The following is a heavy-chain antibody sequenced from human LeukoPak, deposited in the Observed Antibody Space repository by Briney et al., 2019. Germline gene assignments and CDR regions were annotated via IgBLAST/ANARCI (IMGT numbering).Heavy chain of an antibody. Sequence: SEILSLTCAVYGGSFSGNNWSWIRQPPGKGLEWIGEINHSGATKYNPSLKSRLTISVDPSKNQFSLKLKSVTAADTAVYYCARGSPKHDSWGQGTLVTVSS. J-gene: IGHJ5*01. CDR1: GGSFSGNN. V-gene: IGHV4-34*01. CDR3: ARGSPKHDS. CDR2: INHSGAT.